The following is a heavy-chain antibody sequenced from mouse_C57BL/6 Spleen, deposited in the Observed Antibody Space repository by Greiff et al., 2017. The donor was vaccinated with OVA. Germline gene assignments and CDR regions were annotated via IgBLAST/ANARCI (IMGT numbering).Heavy chain of an antibody. CDR2: IDPSDSYT. J-gene: IGHJ4*01. CDR1: GYTFTSYW. Sequence: VQLQQPGAELVRPGTSVKLSCKASGYTFTSYWMHWVKQRPGQGLEWIGVIDPSDSYTNYNQKFKGKATLTVDTSSSTAYMQLSSLTSEDSAVYCCANGSSYYARDYWGQGTSVTVSS. V-gene: IGHV1-59*01. D-gene: IGHD1-1*01. CDR3: ANGSSYYARDY.